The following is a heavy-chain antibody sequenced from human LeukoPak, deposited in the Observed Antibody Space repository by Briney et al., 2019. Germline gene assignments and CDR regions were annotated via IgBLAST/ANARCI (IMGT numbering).Heavy chain of an antibody. Sequence: GGSLRLSCAASGFAFSSYSMNWVRQAPGKGLEWVSYISYSGNGIYYADSVKGRFTISRDNSKNTLYLQMNSLRAEDTAVYYCAKDDGSSFSYFDYWGQGTLVTVSS. CDR3: AKDDGSSFSYFDY. CDR2: ISYSGNGI. D-gene: IGHD6-6*01. J-gene: IGHJ4*02. V-gene: IGHV3-48*01. CDR1: GFAFSSYS.